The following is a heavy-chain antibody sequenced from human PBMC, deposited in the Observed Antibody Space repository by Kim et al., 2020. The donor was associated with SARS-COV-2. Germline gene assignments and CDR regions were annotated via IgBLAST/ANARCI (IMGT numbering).Heavy chain of an antibody. CDR2: ISGSGGTT. CDR3: AKMFAPGNGAMDV. J-gene: IGHJ6*02. V-gene: IGHV3-23*01. D-gene: IGHD1-1*01. Sequence: GGSLRLSCAASGFTFSSYGMRWVRQAPGKGLEWVSGISGSGGTTVHADSVKGRFTISRDNSKNTLYLQMDSLRAEDTALYYCAKMFAPGNGAMDVWGQGATVTVPS. CDR1: GFTFSSYG.